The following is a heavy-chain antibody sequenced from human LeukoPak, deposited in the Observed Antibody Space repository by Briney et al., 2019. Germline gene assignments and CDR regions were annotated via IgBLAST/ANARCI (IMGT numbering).Heavy chain of an antibody. D-gene: IGHD2-15*01. Sequence: SETLSLTCAVYGGSFSGYYWSWIRQPPGKGLEWIGEINHSGSTNYNPSLKSRVTISVDTSKNQFSLKLSSVTAADTAVYYCAREVNIVVVVAATPIYYFDYWGQGTLVTVSS. J-gene: IGHJ4*02. CDR1: GGSFSGYY. V-gene: IGHV4-34*09. CDR3: AREVNIVVVVAATPIYYFDY. CDR2: INHSGST.